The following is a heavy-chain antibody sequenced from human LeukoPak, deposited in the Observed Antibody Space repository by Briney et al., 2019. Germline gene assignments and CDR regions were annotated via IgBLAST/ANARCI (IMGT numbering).Heavy chain of an antibody. CDR1: GGSISSYY. D-gene: IGHD3-3*01. J-gene: IGHJ5*02. CDR3: ARGGPGDFWSGYYVWNWFDP. CDR2: IYYSGST. V-gene: IGHV4-59*01. Sequence: SETLSLTCTVSGGSISSYYWSWIRQPPGKGLEWIGYIYYSGSTNYNPSLKSRVTISVDTSKNQFSLKLSSVTAADTAVYYCARGGPGDFWSGYYVWNWFDPWGQGTLVTVSS.